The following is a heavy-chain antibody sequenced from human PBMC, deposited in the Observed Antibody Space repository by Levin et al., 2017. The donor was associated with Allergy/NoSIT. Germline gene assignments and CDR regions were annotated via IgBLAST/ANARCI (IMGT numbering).Heavy chain of an antibody. D-gene: IGHD1-26*01. CDR3: AKGGRIVGATIVDY. CDR1: GFTFSSYG. Sequence: GESLKISCAASGFTFSSYGMHWVRQAPGKGLEWVAVISYDGSNKYYADSVKGRFTISRDNSKNTLYLQMNSLRAEDTAVYYCAKGGRIVGATIVDYWGQGTLVTVSS. J-gene: IGHJ4*02. CDR2: ISYDGSNK. V-gene: IGHV3-30*18.